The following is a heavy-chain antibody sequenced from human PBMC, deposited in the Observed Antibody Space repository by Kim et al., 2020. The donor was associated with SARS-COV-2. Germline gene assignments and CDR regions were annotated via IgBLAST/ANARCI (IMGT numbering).Heavy chain of an antibody. J-gene: IGHJ6*02. CDR2: GNP. Sequence: GNPPNAQGFTGRFVLSLDTSVSTAYLQISSLRAEDTAVYYCARGPGGMDVWGQGTTVTVSS. V-gene: IGHV7-4-1*02. CDR3: ARGPGGMDV.